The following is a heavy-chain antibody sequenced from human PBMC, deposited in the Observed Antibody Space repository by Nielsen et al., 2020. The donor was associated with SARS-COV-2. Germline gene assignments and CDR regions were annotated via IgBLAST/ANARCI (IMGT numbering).Heavy chain of an antibody. D-gene: IGHD2-15*01. J-gene: IGHJ2*01. CDR3: AKVAYCSGGSCDWYFDL. V-gene: IGHV3-23*01. Sequence: GGSLRLSCAASGFTFRNYAMSWVRQAPGKGLEWVSSINSAGDVTYYTGSVKGRFTVSRDNSKSMVYLQMHSLRVEDSALYYCAKVAYCSGGSCDWYFDLWGRGTLVTVSS. CDR2: INSAGDVT. CDR1: GFTFRNYA.